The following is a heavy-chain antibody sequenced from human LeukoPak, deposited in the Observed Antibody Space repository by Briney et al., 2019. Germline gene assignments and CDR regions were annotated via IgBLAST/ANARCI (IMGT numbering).Heavy chain of an antibody. CDR1: GYSLISTFY. Sequence: SETLSVTCTVSGYSLISTFYWRWIRQSPGKGLEWIGNIYHSGSTYSSPSLRSRVTISADTSKNQFSLKLKSVTAADTAVYYCARVSDDEYGGNSGAMYFESWGQGTLVTVSS. D-gene: IGHD4-23*01. J-gene: IGHJ4*02. V-gene: IGHV4-38-2*02. CDR3: ARVSDDEYGGNSGAMYFES. CDR2: IYHSGST.